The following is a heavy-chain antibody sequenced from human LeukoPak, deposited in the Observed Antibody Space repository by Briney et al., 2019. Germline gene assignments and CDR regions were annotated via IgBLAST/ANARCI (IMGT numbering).Heavy chain of an antibody. D-gene: IGHD3-10*01. V-gene: IGHV1-8*01. CDR1: GYTFTSYD. CDR2: MNPNSGNT. Sequence: GASVKVSCKASGYTFTSYDINWVRQAPGQGLEWMGWMNPNSGNTGYAQKFQGRVTMTRNTSISTDYMELSSLRSEDTAVYYCARGLRRWFRELTNWFDPWGQGTLVTVSS. J-gene: IGHJ5*02. CDR3: ARGLRRWFRELTNWFDP.